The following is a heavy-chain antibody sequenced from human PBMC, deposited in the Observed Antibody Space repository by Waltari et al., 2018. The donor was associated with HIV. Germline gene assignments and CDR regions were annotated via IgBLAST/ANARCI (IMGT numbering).Heavy chain of an antibody. Sequence: QVQLQESGPGLVKPSETQSLTCTVSGGSISTYYWSWIRQPPGKGLEWIGYIYYSGSTNYNPSLKSRVTISVDTSKNQFSLKLSSVTAADTAVYYCARLGVVVTAIPGGMDVWGQGTTVTVSS. CDR1: GGSISTYY. D-gene: IGHD2-21*02. J-gene: IGHJ6*02. V-gene: IGHV4-59*08. CDR2: IYYSGST. CDR3: ARLGVVVTAIPGGMDV.